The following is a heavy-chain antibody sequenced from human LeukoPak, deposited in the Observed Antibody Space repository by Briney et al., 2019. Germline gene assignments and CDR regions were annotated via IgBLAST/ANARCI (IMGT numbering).Heavy chain of an antibody. CDR1: GYSFTMYY. CDR2: INPSGGST. Sequence: ASVKVSFKASGYSFTMYYIHWLRQAPGQGLEWMGIINPSGGSTSFAQKFQGRVTMTKDTSTSTVYMELSSLRSEDTAVYYCARGVDGVYGFDYWGQGTLVTVSS. CDR3: ARGVDGVYGFDY. D-gene: IGHD5/OR15-5a*01. V-gene: IGHV1-46*01. J-gene: IGHJ4*02.